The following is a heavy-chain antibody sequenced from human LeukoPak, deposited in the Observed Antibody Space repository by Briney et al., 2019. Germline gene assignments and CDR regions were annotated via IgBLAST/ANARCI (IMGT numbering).Heavy chain of an antibody. D-gene: IGHD1-1*01. CDR3: ARGRGNWNARWANWFDP. CDR2: INHSGST. J-gene: IGHJ5*02. CDR1: GGSFSGYY. Sequence: SEXLSLTCAVYGGSFSGYYWSWIRQPPGKGLEWIGEINHSGSTNYNPSLKTRVTISVDTSKNQFSLKLSSVTAADTAVYYCARGRGNWNARWANWFDPWGQGTLVTVSS. V-gene: IGHV4-34*01.